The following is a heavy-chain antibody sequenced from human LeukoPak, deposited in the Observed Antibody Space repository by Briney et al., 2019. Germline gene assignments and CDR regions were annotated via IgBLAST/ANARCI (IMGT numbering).Heavy chain of an antibody. CDR1: AFTFSSYE. CDR2: ISSSGSTI. J-gene: IGHJ4*02. CDR3: ARLGRVGATLDY. Sequence: PGGSLRLSCAASAFTFSSYEMNWVRQAPGKGLEWVSYISSSGSTIYYADSVKGRFTISRDNAKNSLYLQMNSLRAEDTAVYYCARLGRVGATLDYWGQGTLVTVSS. V-gene: IGHV3-48*03. D-gene: IGHD1-26*01.